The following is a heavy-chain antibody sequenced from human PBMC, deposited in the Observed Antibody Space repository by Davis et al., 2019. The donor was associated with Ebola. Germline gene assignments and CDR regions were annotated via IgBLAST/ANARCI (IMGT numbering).Heavy chain of an antibody. CDR2: IKTNAQGGTT. V-gene: IGHV3-15*01. CDR1: GFIFSNAW. D-gene: IGHD3-22*01. CDR3: ARGLLIVVGLDPDGFDI. J-gene: IGHJ3*02. Sequence: PGGSLRLSCAASGFIFSNAWMNWVRQAPGKGLEWVARIKTNAQGGTTDYAAPVEGRFTISRDNSRNTLYLQMNSLGAEDTALYYCARGLLIVVGLDPDGFDIWGLGTMVTVSS.